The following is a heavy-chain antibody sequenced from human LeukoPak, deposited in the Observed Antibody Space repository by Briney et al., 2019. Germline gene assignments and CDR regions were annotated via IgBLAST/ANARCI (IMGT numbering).Heavy chain of an antibody. D-gene: IGHD3-22*01. V-gene: IGHV1-69*13. Sequence: SVKVSCKASGYTFTSYDINWVRQATGQGLEWMGGIIPIFGTANYAQKFQGRVTITADESTSTAYMELSSLRSEDTAVYYCASLYYYDSSGYYSDYWGQGTLVTVSS. CDR1: GYTFTSYD. CDR3: ASLYYYDSSGYYSDY. J-gene: IGHJ4*02. CDR2: IIPIFGTA.